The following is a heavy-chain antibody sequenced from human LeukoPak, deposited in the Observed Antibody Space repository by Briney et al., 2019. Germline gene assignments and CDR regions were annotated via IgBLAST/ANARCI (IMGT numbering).Heavy chain of an antibody. CDR2: INHSGST. Sequence: PSETLSLTCTVSGGSISSGGYYWSWIRQPPGKGLEWIGEINHSGSTNYNPSLKSRVTISVDTSKNQFSLKLSSVTAADTAVYYCARLYWYGGDFDYWGQGTLVTVSS. D-gene: IGHD3-10*01. J-gene: IGHJ4*02. CDR3: ARLYWYGGDFDY. V-gene: IGHV4-39*07. CDR1: GGSISSGGYY.